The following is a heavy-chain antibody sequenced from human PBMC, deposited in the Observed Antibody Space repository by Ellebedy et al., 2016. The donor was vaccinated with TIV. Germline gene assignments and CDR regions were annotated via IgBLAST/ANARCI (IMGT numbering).Heavy chain of an antibody. CDR1: GYSFTSYW. CDR2: IYPGDSDT. J-gene: IGHJ4*02. Sequence: GESLKISCKGSGYSFTSYWIGWVRQLPGKGLEWMGIIYPGDSDTRYSPSFQGQVTISADKSISTAYLQWSSLKASDTAMYYCARHPDSSGYGNPFDYWGQGTLVTVSS. V-gene: IGHV5-51*01. CDR3: ARHPDSSGYGNPFDY. D-gene: IGHD3-22*01.